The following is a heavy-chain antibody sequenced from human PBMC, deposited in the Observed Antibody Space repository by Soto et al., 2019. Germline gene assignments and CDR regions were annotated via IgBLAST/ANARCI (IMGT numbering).Heavy chain of an antibody. CDR2: ISYDGSNK. V-gene: IGHV3-30-3*01. Sequence: PGGSLRLSCAASGFTFSSYAMHWVRQAPGKGLEWVAVISYDGSNKYYADSVKGRFTISRDNSKNTLYLQMNSLRAEDTAVYYCARDGHSSYDILTGYLPVYFYYGMDVWGQGTTVTVSS. D-gene: IGHD3-9*01. CDR3: ARDGHSSYDILTGYLPVYFYYGMDV. J-gene: IGHJ6*02. CDR1: GFTFSSYA.